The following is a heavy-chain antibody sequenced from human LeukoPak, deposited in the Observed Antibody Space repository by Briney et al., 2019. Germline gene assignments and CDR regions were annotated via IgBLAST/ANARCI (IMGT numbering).Heavy chain of an antibody. CDR3: ARDYYDSSASINWFDL. CDR2: IYTSGTT. V-gene: IGHV4-61*02. D-gene: IGHD3-22*01. CDR1: GASISSSSYH. Sequence: SETLSLTCTVSGASISSSSYHWSWIRQPAGKGLEWIGRIYTSGTTNYNPSLESRVTISVDTSKNQFSLRLSSVTAADTAVYYCARDYYDSSASINWFDLRGQGTLVTVSS. J-gene: IGHJ5*02.